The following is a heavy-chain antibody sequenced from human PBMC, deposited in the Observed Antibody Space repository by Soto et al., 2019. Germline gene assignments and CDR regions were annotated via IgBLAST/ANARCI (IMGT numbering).Heavy chain of an antibody. V-gene: IGHV1-69*13. CDR3: ARGSDYDSSGYYYSWFDP. Sequence: GASVKVSCKASGGTFSSYAIRWVRQAPGQGLEWMGGIIPIFGTANYAQKFQGRVTITADESTSTAYMELSSLRSEDTAVYYCARGSDYDSSGYYYSWFDPWGQGTLVTVSS. CDR2: IIPIFGTA. J-gene: IGHJ5*02. D-gene: IGHD3-22*01. CDR1: GGTFSSYA.